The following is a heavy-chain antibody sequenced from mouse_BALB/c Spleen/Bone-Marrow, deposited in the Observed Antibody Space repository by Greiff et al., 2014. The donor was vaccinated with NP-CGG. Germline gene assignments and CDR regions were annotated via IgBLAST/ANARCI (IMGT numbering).Heavy chain of an antibody. J-gene: IGHJ2*01. D-gene: IGHD1-1*01. CDR2: INPSTGYT. CDR1: GYTFTSYW. Sequence: VQLKESGAELAKPGASVKMSCKASGYTFTSYWMHWVKQRPGQGLEWIGYINPSTGYTEYNQKFKDKATLTADKSSSTAYMQLSSLTAEDSAVYYCARSNGYGSNDYWGQGTTLTVSS. CDR3: ARSNGYGSNDY. V-gene: IGHV1-7*01.